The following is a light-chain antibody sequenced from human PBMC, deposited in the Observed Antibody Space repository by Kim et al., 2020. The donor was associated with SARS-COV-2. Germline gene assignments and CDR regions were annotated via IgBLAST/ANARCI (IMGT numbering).Light chain of an antibody. CDR2: AAS. J-gene: IGKJ1*01. Sequence: AYVGDIVTITCRASQDISNYLAWFQLKPGKAPKLLIYAASALQPGVPSRFSGSGSGTDFTLTVTSLQPEDVATYYCQKCDSAPWTFGQGTKVDIK. CDR1: QDISNY. V-gene: IGKV1-27*01. CDR3: QKCDSAPWT.